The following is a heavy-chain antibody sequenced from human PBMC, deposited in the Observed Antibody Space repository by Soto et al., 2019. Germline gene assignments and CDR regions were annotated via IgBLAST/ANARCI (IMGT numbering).Heavy chain of an antibody. CDR3: ARDGSSSYYGMDV. D-gene: IGHD6-6*01. CDR2: ISYDGSNK. J-gene: IGHJ6*02. V-gene: IGHV3-30-3*01. CDR1: GFTFSSYA. Sequence: GGSLRLSCAASGFTFSSYAMHWVGQAPGKGLEWVAVISYDGSNKYYADSVKGRFTISRDNSKNTLYLQMNSLRAEDTAVYYCARDGSSSYYGMDVWGQGTTVTVSS.